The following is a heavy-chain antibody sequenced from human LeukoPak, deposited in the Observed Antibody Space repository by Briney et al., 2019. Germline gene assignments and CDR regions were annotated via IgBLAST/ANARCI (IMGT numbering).Heavy chain of an antibody. Sequence: GGSLRLSCAASGFTFSSYAMSWVRQAPGKGLEWVSAISGSGGSTYYADSVKGRFTISRDNSKNTLYLQMNSLRAEDTAVYYCAKAMSHDFWSGSYYYYGMDVWGQGTTVTVSS. V-gene: IGHV3-23*01. D-gene: IGHD3-3*01. CDR2: ISGSGGST. CDR1: GFTFSSYA. J-gene: IGHJ6*02. CDR3: AKAMSHDFWSGSYYYYGMDV.